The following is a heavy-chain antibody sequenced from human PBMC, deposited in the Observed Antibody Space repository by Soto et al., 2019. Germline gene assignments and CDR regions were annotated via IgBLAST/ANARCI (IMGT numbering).Heavy chain of an antibody. CDR2: ISGSGGST. Sequence: GPLRLWYGALGFNSGTHFMRCILQATGKGLEWVSAISGSGGSTYYADSVKGRFTISRDDALNSLYLQMNSLRVEDTAVYFCAKDQYSSGPYYFDYWGQGTLVTVSS. J-gene: IGHJ4*02. V-gene: IGHV3-23*01. CDR3: AKDQYSSGPYYFDY. CDR1: GFNSGTHF. D-gene: IGHD6-19*01.